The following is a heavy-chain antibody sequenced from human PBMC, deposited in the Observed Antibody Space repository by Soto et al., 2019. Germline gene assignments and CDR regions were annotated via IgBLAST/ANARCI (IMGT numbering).Heavy chain of an antibody. CDR1: GFTFTSSA. D-gene: IGHD1-26*01. V-gene: IGHV1-58*01. Sequence: SVKVSCKASGFTFTSSAVQWVRQARGQRLEWIGWIVVGSGNTNYAQKFQERVTITRDMSTSTAYMELSSLRSEDTAVYYCAAVSPVGATSSYNWFDPWGQGTLVTVSS. J-gene: IGHJ5*02. CDR2: IVVGSGNT. CDR3: AAVSPVGATSSYNWFDP.